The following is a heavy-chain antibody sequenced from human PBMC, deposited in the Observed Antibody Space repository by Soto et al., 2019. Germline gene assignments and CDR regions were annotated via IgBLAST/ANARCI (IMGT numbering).Heavy chain of an antibody. D-gene: IGHD6-19*01. J-gene: IGHJ1*01. CDR1: GFTFSSYA. Sequence: GGSLRLSCAASGFTFSSYAMSWVRQAPGKGLEWVSAISGSGGSTYYADSVKGRFTISRDNSKNTLYLQMNSLRAEDTAVYYCAKGQEDSSGWYLEYFQHWGQGTLVTVSS. V-gene: IGHV3-23*01. CDR3: AKGQEDSSGWYLEYFQH. CDR2: ISGSGGST.